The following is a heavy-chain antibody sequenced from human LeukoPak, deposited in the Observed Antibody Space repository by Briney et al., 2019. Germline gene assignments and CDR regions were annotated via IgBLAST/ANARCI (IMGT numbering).Heavy chain of an antibody. D-gene: IGHD6-19*01. Sequence: SVKVSCKASGGTFSSYAISWARQAPGQGLEWMGRIIPIFGTANYAQKFQGRVTITTDESTSTAYMELSSLRSEDTAVYYCARPSSGWYGVFDYWGQGTLVTVSS. J-gene: IGHJ4*02. CDR1: GGTFSSYA. CDR3: ARPSSGWYGVFDY. V-gene: IGHV1-69*05. CDR2: IIPIFGTA.